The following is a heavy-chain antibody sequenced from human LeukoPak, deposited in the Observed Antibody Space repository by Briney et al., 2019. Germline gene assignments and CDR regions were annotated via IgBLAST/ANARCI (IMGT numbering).Heavy chain of an antibody. Sequence: SETLSLTCTVSGGSISTSNYYWGWIRQPPGKGLEWIGNIFYSGSTYYSPSLRSRVTISLDTSRNQFSLKLSSVTAADTAVYYCAREVGATRYYYYYYMDVWGKGTTVTVSS. J-gene: IGHJ6*03. CDR2: IFYSGST. D-gene: IGHD1-26*01. CDR1: GGSISTSNYY. V-gene: IGHV4-39*07. CDR3: AREVGATRYYYYYYMDV.